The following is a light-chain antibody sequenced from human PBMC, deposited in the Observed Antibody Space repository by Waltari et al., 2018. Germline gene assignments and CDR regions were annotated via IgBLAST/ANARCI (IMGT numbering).Light chain of an antibody. CDR3: QQFGTSQWT. Sequence: EIVLTQSPGTLSLSPGERATLSCRASQSVSSSYLAWYQQKPGQAPRLLVYGASSRATGIPDRFIGSGSGTDFTLTINRLEPEDFAVYYCQQFGTSQWTFGQGTKVEIK. V-gene: IGKV3-20*01. J-gene: IGKJ1*01. CDR2: GAS. CDR1: QSVSSSY.